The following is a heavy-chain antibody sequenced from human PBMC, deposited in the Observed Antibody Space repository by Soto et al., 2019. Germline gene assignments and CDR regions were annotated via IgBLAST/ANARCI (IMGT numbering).Heavy chain of an antibody. D-gene: IGHD3-10*01. CDR1: GGTFSSYA. CDR3: ARDSGSGYQGEYGMDV. Sequence: QVQLVQSGAEVKKPGSSVKVSCKASGGTFSSYAISWVRQAPGQGLEWMGGIIPIFGTANYAQKFQGRVTITADESTSTANLERSSLRSEDTAVYYCARDSGSGYQGEYGMDVRGQGTTVTVSS. CDR2: IIPIFGTA. J-gene: IGHJ6*02. V-gene: IGHV1-69*12.